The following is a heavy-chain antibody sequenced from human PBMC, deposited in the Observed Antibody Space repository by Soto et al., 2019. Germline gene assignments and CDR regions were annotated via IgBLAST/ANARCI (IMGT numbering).Heavy chain of an antibody. V-gene: IGHV3-21*04. J-gene: IGHJ6*02. CDR1: GFTFSSYS. Sequence: PGGSLRLSCAASGFTFSSYSMNWVRQAPGKGLEWVSSISSSGSTIYYADSVKGRFTISRDNAKNSLYLQMNSLRAEDTAVYYCARVNGYYYYAMDVWGQGTTVTVSS. CDR2: ISSSGSTI. D-gene: IGHD1-1*01. CDR3: ARVNGYYYYAMDV.